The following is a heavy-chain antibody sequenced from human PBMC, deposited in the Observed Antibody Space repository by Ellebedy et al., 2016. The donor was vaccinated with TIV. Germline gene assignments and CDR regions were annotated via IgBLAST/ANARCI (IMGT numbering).Heavy chain of an antibody. V-gene: IGHV3-74*01. J-gene: IGHJ4*02. CDR3: ARGSDGQDY. CDR2: IDSDGSTT. CDR1: GFTFSSYW. D-gene: IGHD2-8*01. Sequence: GGSLRLSCAASGFTFSSYWMHWVRQAPGKGLVWVSNIDSDGSTTIYADSVKGRFTISRDNAKNTLYLQMNSLTVEDTAVYYCARGSDGQDYWGQGTLVTVSS.